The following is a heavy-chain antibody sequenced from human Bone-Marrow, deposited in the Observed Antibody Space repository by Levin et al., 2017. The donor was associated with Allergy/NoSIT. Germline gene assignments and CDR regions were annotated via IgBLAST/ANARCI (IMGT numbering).Heavy chain of an antibody. D-gene: IGHD5-12*01. Sequence: GESLKISCAASGFTFSSYGMHWVRQAPGKGLEWVAVISYDGSNKYYADSVKGRFTISRDNSKNTLYLQMNSLRAEDTAVYYCAKDGVATPFDPWGQGTLVTVSS. CDR1: GFTFSSYG. CDR2: ISYDGSNK. V-gene: IGHV3-30*18. J-gene: IGHJ5*02. CDR3: AKDGVATPFDP.